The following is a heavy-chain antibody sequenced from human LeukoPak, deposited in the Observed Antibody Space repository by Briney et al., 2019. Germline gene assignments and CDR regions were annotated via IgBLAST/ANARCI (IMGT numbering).Heavy chain of an antibody. CDR2: ISSSGSTM. Sequence: PGGSLTLSCAPSRFIFSDYYMSWLRQAPGRGLEWVSYISSSGSTMYYTDSVKGRFTISRDNAKDSLYLQMNSLRAEDTAVYYCARDPGSGYEEHFDYWGQGTLVTVSS. J-gene: IGHJ4*02. D-gene: IGHD5-12*01. CDR1: RFIFSDYY. V-gene: IGHV3-11*01. CDR3: ARDPGSGYEEHFDY.